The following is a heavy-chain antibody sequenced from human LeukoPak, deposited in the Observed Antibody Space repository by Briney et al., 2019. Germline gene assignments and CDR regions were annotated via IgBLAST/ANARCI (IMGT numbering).Heavy chain of an antibody. V-gene: IGHV1-2*04. CDR2: INPNSGGT. CDR1: GYTFTGYY. Sequence: ASVKVSCKASGYTFTGYYMHWVRQAPGQGLEWMGWINPNSGGTNYAQKFQGWVTMTRDTSISTAYMELSRLRSDDTAMYYCARDMNLGYSSGWYYYYGMDVWGQGTTVTVSS. D-gene: IGHD6-19*01. J-gene: IGHJ6*02. CDR3: ARDMNLGYSSGWYYYYGMDV.